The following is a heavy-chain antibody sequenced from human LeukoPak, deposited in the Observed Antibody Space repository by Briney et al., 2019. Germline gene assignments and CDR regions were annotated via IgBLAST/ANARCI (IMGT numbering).Heavy chain of an antibody. D-gene: IGHD6-13*01. V-gene: IGHV3-30*04. Sequence: GGSLRLSCAASGFTFSSHAMHWVRQAPGKGLEWVAVISYDGSNKYYADSVKGRFTISRDNSKNTLYLQMDSLRAEDTAVYYCARASIAAAGTFDYWGQGTLVTVSS. CDR2: ISYDGSNK. CDR3: ARASIAAAGTFDY. CDR1: GFTFSSHA. J-gene: IGHJ4*02.